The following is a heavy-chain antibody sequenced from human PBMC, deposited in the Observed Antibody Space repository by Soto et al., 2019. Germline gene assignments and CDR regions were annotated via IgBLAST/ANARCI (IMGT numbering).Heavy chain of an antibody. J-gene: IGHJ6*02. V-gene: IGHV1-18*01. CDR1: GFTFTSSA. CDR2: ISGYNGDT. D-gene: IGHD2-8*01. CDR3: AKNGQPPYYYYGLDV. Sequence: GASVKVSCKASGFTFTSSAMQWVRQARGQRLEWMGWISGYNGDTNYAQKFQGRVNMTIDTSTTTAYMELRSLTSDDTAVYYCAKNGQPPYYYYGLDVWG.